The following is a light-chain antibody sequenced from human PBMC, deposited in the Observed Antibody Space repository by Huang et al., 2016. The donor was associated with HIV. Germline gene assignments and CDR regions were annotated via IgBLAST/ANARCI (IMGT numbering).Light chain of an antibody. CDR2: VAS. CDR1: ERIGNN. Sequence: EIVMTQSPVTLSVSPGERATLSCRASERIGNNLAWYPQKPGQAPSLLMYVASTRAAAVPARFSGSGSGTEFTLTINSPQSEDFAVYFCQQYNNWPMYTFGQGTKLEIK. J-gene: IGKJ2*01. V-gene: IGKV3-15*01. CDR3: QQYNNWPMYT.